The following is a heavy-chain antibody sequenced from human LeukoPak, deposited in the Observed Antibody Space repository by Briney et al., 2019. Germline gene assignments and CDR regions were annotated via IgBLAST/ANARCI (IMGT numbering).Heavy chain of an antibody. CDR2: IYTTGST. J-gene: IGHJ6*03. Sequence: SETLSLTCTVSGGSISSGSYYWSWIRQPAGKGLEWIGRIYTTGSTSYNPSLKSRVTISVDTSKNQFSLKLSSVTAADTAVYYCAREGKITMVRGVIRYYYMDVWGKGTTVTLSS. D-gene: IGHD3-10*01. V-gene: IGHV4-61*02. CDR1: GGSISSGSYY. CDR3: AREGKITMVRGVIRYYYMDV.